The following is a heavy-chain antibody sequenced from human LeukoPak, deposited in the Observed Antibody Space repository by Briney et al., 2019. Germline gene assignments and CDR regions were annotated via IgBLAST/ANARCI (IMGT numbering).Heavy chain of an antibody. Sequence: GGSLRLSCAASGFTFSSYWMHWVRQAPGKGLVWVSRIKSDGSTNYADSVKGRFTISRDNAKNTVSLQMNSLRAEDTGVYYCARAPSEIGGYYPEYFRHWGPGTLVTVSS. V-gene: IGHV3-74*01. J-gene: IGHJ1*01. CDR1: GFTFSSYW. D-gene: IGHD3-22*01. CDR3: ARAPSEIGGYYPEYFRH. CDR2: IKSDGST.